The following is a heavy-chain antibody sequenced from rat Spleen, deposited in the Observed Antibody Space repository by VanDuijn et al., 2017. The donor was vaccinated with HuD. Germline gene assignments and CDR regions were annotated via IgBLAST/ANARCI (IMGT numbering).Heavy chain of an antibody. CDR2: ISYDGTAT. Sequence: EVQLVESGGGLVQPGRSLKLSCVASGFTFNNYWMTWIRQAPGKGLEWVASISYDGTATYYRDSVKGRFTLSRDNAKSTLYLQMSSLRSEDTATYYCTREETLYWYFDFWGPGTMVTVSS. CDR1: GFTFNNYW. J-gene: IGHJ1*01. D-gene: IGHD3-4*01. CDR3: TREETLYWYFDF. V-gene: IGHV5-31*01.